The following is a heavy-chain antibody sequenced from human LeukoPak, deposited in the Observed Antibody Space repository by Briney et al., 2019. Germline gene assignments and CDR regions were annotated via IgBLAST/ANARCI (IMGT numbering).Heavy chain of an antibody. V-gene: IGHV4-39*07. D-gene: IGHD5-12*01. CDR1: GGSISSSSYY. CDR3: ARVVYYSGYDRNVATTEWLRARVYYYYYMDV. J-gene: IGHJ6*03. Sequence: SETLSLTCTVSGGSISSSSYYWGWIRQPPGKGLEWIGSIYYSGSTYYNPSLKSRVTISVDSSKNQFSLKLSSVTAADTAVYYCARVVYYSGYDRNVATTEWLRARVYYYYYMDVWGKGTTVTISS. CDR2: IYYSGST.